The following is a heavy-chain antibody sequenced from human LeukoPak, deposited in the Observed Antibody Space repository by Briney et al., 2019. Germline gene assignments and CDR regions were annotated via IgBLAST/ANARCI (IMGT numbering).Heavy chain of an antibody. V-gene: IGHV3-30*04. CDR1: GFTFSSYA. CDR2: ISFDGSNK. D-gene: IGHD6-25*01. J-gene: IGHJ4*02. Sequence: GRSLRLSCAASGFTFSSYAMHWVRQAPGKGLEWVALISFDGSNKYYADSVKGRFTISRDNSKNTLYLQMNSLRVEDTAVYYCAREAATSVYLDYWGQGTLVTVPS. CDR3: AREAATSVYLDY.